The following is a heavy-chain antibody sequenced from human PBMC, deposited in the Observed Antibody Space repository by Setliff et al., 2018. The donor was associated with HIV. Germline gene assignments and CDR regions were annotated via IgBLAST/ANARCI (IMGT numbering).Heavy chain of an antibody. CDR1: GDSIRTGAYY. CDR3: AREGGQGYSGSGSFYHRNFDL. Sequence: SETLSLTCTGSGDSIRTGAYYWGWIRQPPGKGLAWIGSVYYDGRTFYNPSLKSRLAISVDTSKSQFSLKLTSVTAADTALYYCAREGGQGYSGSGSFYHRNFDLWGRGTLVTVSS. J-gene: IGHJ2*01. D-gene: IGHD3-10*01. CDR2: VYYDGRT. V-gene: IGHV4-39*07.